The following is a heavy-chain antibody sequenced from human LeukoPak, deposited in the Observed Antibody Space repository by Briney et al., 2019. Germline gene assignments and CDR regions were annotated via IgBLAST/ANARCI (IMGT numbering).Heavy chain of an antibody. CDR1: GFTFSGSA. Sequence: GGSLRLSCAASGFTFSGSAMHWVRQASGKGLEWVGRIRSKANSYATAYAASVKGRFTISRDDSKNTAYLQMNSLKTEDTAVYYCARENPGAMVRGVQNWFDPWGQGTLVTVSS. J-gene: IGHJ5*02. CDR2: IRSKANSYAT. CDR3: ARENPGAMVRGVQNWFDP. D-gene: IGHD3-10*01. V-gene: IGHV3-73*01.